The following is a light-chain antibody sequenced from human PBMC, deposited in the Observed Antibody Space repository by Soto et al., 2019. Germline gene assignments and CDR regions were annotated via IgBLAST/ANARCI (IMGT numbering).Light chain of an antibody. CDR1: TGAVTSGNF. CDR2: ETS. Sequence: QAVVTQEPSLSVSPGGTVTLTCASSTGAVTSGNFPYWFQQKPGQAPRTLIYETSNKHSWTPARFSCSLLGGKAALTLSGAQPEDEAEYYCLLSFSGPRVFGGGTKLTVL. CDR3: LLSFSGPRV. V-gene: IGLV7-46*01. J-gene: IGLJ3*02.